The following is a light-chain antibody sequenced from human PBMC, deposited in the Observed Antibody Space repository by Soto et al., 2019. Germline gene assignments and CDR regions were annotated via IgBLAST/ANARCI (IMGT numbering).Light chain of an antibody. V-gene: IGKV1-5*03. CDR1: QSISSW. Sequence: DIQMTQSPSTLSASVGDRVTVTCRASQSISSWLAWYQQKAGKAPKLLIYKASSLESGVPSRFRGSGSGTDFTLTISSLQPDDFATYYCQQYNSYPFTFGPGTKVDIK. CDR2: KAS. J-gene: IGKJ3*01. CDR3: QQYNSYPFT.